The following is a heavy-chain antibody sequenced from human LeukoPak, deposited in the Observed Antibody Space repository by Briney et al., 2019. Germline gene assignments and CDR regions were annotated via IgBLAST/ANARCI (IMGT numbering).Heavy chain of an antibody. CDR2: INPKNGGT. V-gene: IGHV1-2*02. CDR1: GYSFSGYY. D-gene: IGHD3-22*01. Sequence: ASVKVSCKASGYSFSGYYIHWVRQAPGQGLEWMGWINPKNGGTNYAQKFQGRVTMTRDTSISTAYMELRRLRSEDTAVYYCARDRSPLFSDSSGYYDDWGQGTLVTVSS. CDR3: ARDRSPLFSDSSGYYDD. J-gene: IGHJ4*02.